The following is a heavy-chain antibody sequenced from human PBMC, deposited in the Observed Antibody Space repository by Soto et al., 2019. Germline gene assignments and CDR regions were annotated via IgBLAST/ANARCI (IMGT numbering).Heavy chain of an antibody. V-gene: IGHV3-7*05. CDR1: GFTFSNYW. CDR3: ARVRRSSFDC. D-gene: IGHD6-6*01. J-gene: IGHJ4*02. Sequence: GSLRLSCAASGFTFSNYWMSWVRQAPGRGLEWVANIKPDGSEKYYVDSVKGHFTISRDNAKNSLYLQINSLRAEDTAVYYCARVRRSSFDCWGQGTLVTVSS. CDR2: IKPDGSEK.